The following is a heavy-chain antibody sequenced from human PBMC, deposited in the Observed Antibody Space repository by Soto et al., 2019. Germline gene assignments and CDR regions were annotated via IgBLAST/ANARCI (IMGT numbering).Heavy chain of an antibody. Sequence: PSETLSLTCTVSGGSISSYYWSWIRQPPGKGLEWIGYIYYSGSTNYNPSLKSRVTISVDTSKNQFSLKLSSVTAADTAVYYCARDASHGYNRTGMAVWGQGTTVTVSS. V-gene: IGHV4-59*01. CDR1: GGSISSYY. CDR2: IYYSGST. J-gene: IGHJ6*02. CDR3: ARDASHGYNRTGMAV. D-gene: IGHD5-12*01.